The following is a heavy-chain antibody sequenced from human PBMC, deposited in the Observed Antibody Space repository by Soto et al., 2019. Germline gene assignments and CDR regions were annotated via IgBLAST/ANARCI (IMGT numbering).Heavy chain of an antibody. V-gene: IGHV4-4*07. D-gene: IGHD2-2*01. CDR3: ARAYQLLPSFAFWFDP. Sequence: SETLSLTCTVSGGSISSYYWSWIRQPAGKGLEWIGRIYTSGSTNYNPSLKSRVTMSVDTSKNQFSLKLSSVTAADTAVYYCARAYQLLPSFAFWFDPWGQGTLVTVSS. J-gene: IGHJ5*02. CDR2: IYTSGST. CDR1: GGSISSYY.